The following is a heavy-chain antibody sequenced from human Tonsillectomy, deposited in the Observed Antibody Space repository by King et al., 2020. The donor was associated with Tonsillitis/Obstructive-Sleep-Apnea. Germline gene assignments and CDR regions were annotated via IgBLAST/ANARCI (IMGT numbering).Heavy chain of an antibody. Sequence: VQLQQWGAGLLKPSETLSLTCAVYGGSFSGYYWSWIRQPPGKGLEWIGEINHSGSTNYNPSLKSRVTISVDTSKNQFSLRLSSVTAADPAVYYCARGLSGETFHPYYYYMDVWGKGTTVAVSS. J-gene: IGHJ6*03. D-gene: IGHD7-27*01. CDR1: GGSFSGYY. CDR2: INHSGST. CDR3: ARGLSGETFHPYYYYMDV. V-gene: IGHV4-34*01.